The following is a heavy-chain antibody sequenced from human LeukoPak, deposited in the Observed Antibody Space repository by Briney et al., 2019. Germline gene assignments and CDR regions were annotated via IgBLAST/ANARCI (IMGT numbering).Heavy chain of an antibody. D-gene: IGHD2-15*01. J-gene: IGHJ4*02. Sequence: GGSLRLSCAASGFTFSDYYMSWIRQAPGKGLEWVSYISSSSSTIYYADSVKGRFTISRDNAKNSLYLQMNSLRAEDTAVYYCAREPAFRGGYCSGGSCRWMEDYWGQGTLVTVSS. CDR3: AREPAFRGGYCSGGSCRWMEDY. V-gene: IGHV3-11*04. CDR1: GFTFSDYY. CDR2: ISSSSSTI.